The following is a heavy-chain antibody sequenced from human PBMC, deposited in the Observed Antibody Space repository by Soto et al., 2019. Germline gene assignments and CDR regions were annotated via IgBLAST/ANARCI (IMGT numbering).Heavy chain of an antibody. CDR3: ARAENYTHYYDSSGYYYPNWFDP. V-gene: IGHV4-31*03. CDR2: IYYSGST. Sequence: ASETLSLTCTVSGGSISSGGYYWSWIRQHPGKGLEWIGYIYYSGSTYYNPSLKSRVTISVDTSKNQFSLKLSSVTAADTAVYYCARAENYTHYYDSSGYYYPNWFDPWGQGTLVTVSS. J-gene: IGHJ5*02. D-gene: IGHD3-22*01. CDR1: GGSISSGGYY.